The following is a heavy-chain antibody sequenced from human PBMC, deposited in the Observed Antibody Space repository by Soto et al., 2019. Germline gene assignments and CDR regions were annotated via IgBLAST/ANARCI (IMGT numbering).Heavy chain of an antibody. CDR2: VRKSDYT. J-gene: IGHJ4*02. CDR1: GFTFTNFG. D-gene: IGHD3-10*01. Sequence: PVGSLRLSCEVSGFTFTNFGINWVRQAPGKGLEWVSSVRKSDYTYYSESVKGRFTISRDNAKNSVSLQMNNLRAEDTAVYYCAREDSIIIPAVADVWGQGTQVTVSS. V-gene: IGHV3-21*04. CDR3: AREDSIIIPAVADV.